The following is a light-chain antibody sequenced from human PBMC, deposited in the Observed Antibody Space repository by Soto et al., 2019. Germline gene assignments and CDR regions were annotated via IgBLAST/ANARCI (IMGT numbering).Light chain of an antibody. Sequence: DIQLTQSPSFLSASVGDRVTITCRASQDISSHSAWYHQKPGKAPKLLVYAASTLQIGVPSRFSGSGSGTEFTLTITSLQPEDFATYYCQQVSSYPITFGQGTRLDIK. V-gene: IGKV1-9*01. CDR1: QDISSH. J-gene: IGKJ5*01. CDR2: AAS. CDR3: QQVSSYPIT.